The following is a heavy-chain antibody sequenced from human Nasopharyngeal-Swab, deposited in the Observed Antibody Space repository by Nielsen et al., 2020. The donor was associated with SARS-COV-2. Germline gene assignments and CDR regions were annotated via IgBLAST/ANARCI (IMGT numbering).Heavy chain of an antibody. D-gene: IGHD6-19*01. CDR1: GFTFTSYA. V-gene: IGHV1-3*01. CDR3: ARGDTGEWLATNYYYYMDV. J-gene: IGHJ6*03. Sequence: GESLKISCAASGFTFTSYAMHWVRQTPGQRLEWMGWINAGNGNTKYSQKFQGRVTMTRDTSTSTVYMELSSLRSEDTAVYYCARGDTGEWLATNYYYYMDVWGKGTTVTVSS. CDR2: INAGNGNT.